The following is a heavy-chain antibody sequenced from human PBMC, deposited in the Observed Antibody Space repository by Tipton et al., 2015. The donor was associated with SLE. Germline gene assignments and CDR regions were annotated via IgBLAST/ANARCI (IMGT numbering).Heavy chain of an antibody. CDR1: GFTFSSYA. CDR3: AKDGNSRYDPFDY. J-gene: IGHJ4*02. CDR2: ISGSGGST. D-gene: IGHD5-12*01. V-gene: IGHV3-23*01. Sequence: SLRLSCAASGFTFSSYAMSWVRQAPGKGLEWVSAISGSGGSTYYADSVKGRFTISRDNSKNTLYLQMNSLRAEDTAVYYCAKDGNSRYDPFDYWGQGTLVTVSS.